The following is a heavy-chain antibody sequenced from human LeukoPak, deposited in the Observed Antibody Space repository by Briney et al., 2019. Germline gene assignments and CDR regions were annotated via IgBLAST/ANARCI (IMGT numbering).Heavy chain of an antibody. CDR1: GGTFSSYA. CDR2: IIPIFGTA. CDR3: ARDPRRYYDMSQWDQRRAFDI. Sequence: GASVKVSCKASGGTFSSYAISWVRQAPGQGLEWMGGIIPIFGTANYAQKFQGRVTITADESTSTAYMELSSLRSEDTAVYYCARDPRRYYDMSQWDQRRAFDIWGQGTMVTVSS. V-gene: IGHV1-69*13. J-gene: IGHJ3*02. D-gene: IGHD3-22*01.